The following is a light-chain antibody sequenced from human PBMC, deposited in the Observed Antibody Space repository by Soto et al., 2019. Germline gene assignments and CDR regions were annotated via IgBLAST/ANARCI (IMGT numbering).Light chain of an antibody. Sequence: EIVLTQSPGTLSLSPGERATLFCRASQSVSSSYFAWYQQKPGQAPRLLIYGASIRATGIPDRFSGSGSGTDFTLTISRLEPEDFAVFYCQHSGRSPPLTFGGGTKVEIK. CDR2: GAS. CDR3: QHSGRSPPLT. CDR1: QSVSSSY. V-gene: IGKV3-20*01. J-gene: IGKJ4*01.